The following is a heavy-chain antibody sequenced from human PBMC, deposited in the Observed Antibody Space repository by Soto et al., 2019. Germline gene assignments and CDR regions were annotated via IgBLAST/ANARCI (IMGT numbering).Heavy chain of an antibody. Sequence: SLRLSCAAPGFTFSSYGMHWVRQAPGKGLEWVAVISYDGSNKYYADSVKGRFTISRDNSKNTLYLQMNSLRAEDTAVYYCARAREPEYSSAIFFDIWGQGALVTVSS. CDR1: GFTFSSYG. CDR3: ARAREPEYSSAIFFDI. CDR2: ISYDGSNK. D-gene: IGHD5-18*01. V-gene: IGHV3-30*03. J-gene: IGHJ4*02.